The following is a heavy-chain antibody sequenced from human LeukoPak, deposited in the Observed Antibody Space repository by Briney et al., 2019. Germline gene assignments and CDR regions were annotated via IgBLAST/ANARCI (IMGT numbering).Heavy chain of an antibody. CDR3: VRDAGTRLKYSYGYGDY. CDR1: GFTFSSYW. V-gene: IGHV3-7*01. J-gene: IGHJ4*02. CDR2: IKQDGSEK. D-gene: IGHD5-18*01. Sequence: PGGSLRLSCAASGFTFSSYWMSWVRQAPGKGLEWVANIKQDGSEKHYVDSVKGRFTISTDSAKNSLYLQMNSLRAEDTAVYYCVRDAGTRLKYSYGYGDYWGQGILVTVSS.